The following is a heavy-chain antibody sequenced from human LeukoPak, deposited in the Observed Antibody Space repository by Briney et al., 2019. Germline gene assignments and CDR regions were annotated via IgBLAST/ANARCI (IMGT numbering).Heavy chain of an antibody. Sequence: GRSLSLSCAVSGFSFSSYGMHGVRQAPGRGLEWVAVISYDGSNKYYADSVKGRFTISRDNSKNTLYLQMNSLRAEDTAVYYCAKVYGDYGVDYWGQGTLVTVSS. CDR3: AKVYGDYGVDY. J-gene: IGHJ4*02. D-gene: IGHD4-17*01. CDR1: GFSFSSYG. CDR2: ISYDGSNK. V-gene: IGHV3-30*18.